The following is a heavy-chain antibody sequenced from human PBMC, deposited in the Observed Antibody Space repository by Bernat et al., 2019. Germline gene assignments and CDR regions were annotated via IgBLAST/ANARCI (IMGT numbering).Heavy chain of an antibody. Sequence: EVQLVESGGGLVKPGGSLRLSCAASGFTFSNAWMSRVRQAPGKGLEWVGRIKSKTDGGTTDYAAPVKGRFTISRDDSKNTLYLQMNSLKTEDTAVYYCTTAVYYYDSSGYYFVYWGQGTLVTVSS. CDR3: TTAVYYYDSSGYYFVY. D-gene: IGHD3-22*01. J-gene: IGHJ4*02. V-gene: IGHV3-15*01. CDR2: IKSKTDGGTT. CDR1: GFTFSNAW.